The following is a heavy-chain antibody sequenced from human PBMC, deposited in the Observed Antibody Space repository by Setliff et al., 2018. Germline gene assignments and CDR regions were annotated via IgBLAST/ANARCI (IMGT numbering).Heavy chain of an antibody. CDR2: MYHSGNT. J-gene: IGHJ5*02. CDR3: ARRPLYHYDFWSNWFDP. D-gene: IGHD3-3*01. CDR1: GGSITDRNW. V-gene: IGHV4-4*02. Sequence: TSETLSLTCALSGGSITDRNWWNWVRQPPGKGLEWIGEMYHSGNTYYNPSLKSRVTISIDKSRNQFSLNLNSVTAADAAVYYCARRPLYHYDFWSNWFDPWGQGTLVTVSS.